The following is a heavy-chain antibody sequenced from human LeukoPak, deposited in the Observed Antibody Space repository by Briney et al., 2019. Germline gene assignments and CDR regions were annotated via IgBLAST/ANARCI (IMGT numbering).Heavy chain of an antibody. V-gene: IGHV3-48*03. CDR1: GFTFSSYE. CDR3: ARTKWYYYYMDV. J-gene: IGHJ6*03. D-gene: IGHD2-8*01. CDR2: ISSSGSTI. Sequence: GGSLRLSCAASGFTFSSYEMNWVRQAPGKGLEWVSYISSSGSTIYYADSVKGRFTISRDNAKNSLYLQMNSLRAEDTAVYYCARTKWYYYYMDVWGKGTTVTISS.